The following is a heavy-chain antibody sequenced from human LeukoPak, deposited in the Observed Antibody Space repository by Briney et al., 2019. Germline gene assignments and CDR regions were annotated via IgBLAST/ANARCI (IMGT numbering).Heavy chain of an antibody. CDR2: INHSGST. J-gene: IGHJ3*02. CDR1: GGSSSGDY. Sequence: SETLSLTCAVYGGSSSGDYWSWIRQPPGKGLEWIGEINHSGSTNYNPSRKSRVTISVDTSKNQFSLKLSSVTAADTAVYYCARAGFRFFDIWGQGTMVTVSS. V-gene: IGHV4-34*01. CDR3: ARAGFRFFDI. D-gene: IGHD1-14*01.